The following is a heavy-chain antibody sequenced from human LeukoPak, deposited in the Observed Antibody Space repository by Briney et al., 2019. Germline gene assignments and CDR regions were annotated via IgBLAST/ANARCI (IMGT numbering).Heavy chain of an antibody. CDR1: GFTFSSYG. CDR2: IWYDGSNK. V-gene: IGHV3-33*01. J-gene: IGHJ6*03. CDR3: ARENDFWSGYYPPRHYYYYMDV. D-gene: IGHD3-3*01. Sequence: GSLRLSCAASGFTFSSYGMHWVRQAPGKGLEWVAVIWYDGSNKYYADSVKGRFTISRDNSRNTLYLQMTSLRAENTAVYYCARENDFWSGYYPPRHYYYYMDVWGKGTTVTVSS.